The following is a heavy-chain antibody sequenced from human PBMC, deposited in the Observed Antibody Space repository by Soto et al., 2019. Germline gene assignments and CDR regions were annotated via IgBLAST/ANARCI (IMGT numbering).Heavy chain of an antibody. CDR3: ARDGELYCSGGSCYLRRGFVARYYFDY. CDR2: ISYDGSNK. J-gene: IGHJ4*02. D-gene: IGHD2-15*01. V-gene: IGHV3-30-3*01. CDR1: GFTFSSYA. Sequence: GGSLRLSCAASGFTFSSYAMHWVRQAPGKGLEWVAVISYDGSNKYYADSVKGRFTISRDNSKNTLYLQMNSLRAEDTAVYYCARDGELYCSGGSCYLRRGFVARYYFDYWGQGTLVTVSS.